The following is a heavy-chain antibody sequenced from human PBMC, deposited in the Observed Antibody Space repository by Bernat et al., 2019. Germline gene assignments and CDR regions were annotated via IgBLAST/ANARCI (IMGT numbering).Heavy chain of an antibody. D-gene: IGHD4-17*01. CDR3: ARGLRRWTYYYYYGMDV. CDR1: GDSISSGDHY. V-gene: IGHV4-30-4*01. J-gene: IGHJ6*02. Sequence: QVHLQESGPGLVRPSQTLSLTCAVFGDSISSGDHYWSWIRQPPGKGLEWIRFIYYSGSTYYNPSLKSRVTISVDKSKNQFSLKLSSVTAADTAVYYCARGLRRWTYYYYYGMDVWGQGTTVTVSS. CDR2: IYYSGST.